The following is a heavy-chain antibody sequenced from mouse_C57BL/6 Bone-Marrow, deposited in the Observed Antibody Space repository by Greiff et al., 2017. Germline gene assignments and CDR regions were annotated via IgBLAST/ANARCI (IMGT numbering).Heavy chain of an antibody. CDR1: GYTFTSYG. CDR2: IDPRSGNT. CDR3: AERGRFAY. J-gene: IGHJ3*01. Sequence: VQLQQSGAELARPGASVKLSCKASGYTFTSYGISWVKQRTGQGLEWIGEIDPRSGNTYYNEKFKGKATLTADKSSSTAYMDLRSLTTENSAVYFCAERGRFAYWGQGTLVTVSA. V-gene: IGHV1-81*01.